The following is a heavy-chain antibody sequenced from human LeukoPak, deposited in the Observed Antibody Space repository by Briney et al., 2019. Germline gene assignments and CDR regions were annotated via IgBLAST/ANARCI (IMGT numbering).Heavy chain of an antibody. CDR2: IYYSGST. V-gene: IGHV4-59*01. J-gene: IGHJ3*02. CDR1: GGSISSYY. D-gene: IGHD6-6*01. Sequence: SETLSLTCTVSGGSISSYYWSWIRQPPGKGLEWIGYIYYSGSTNCNPSLKSRVTISVDTSKNQFSLKLSSVTAADTAVYYCARRLEYSSDAFDIWGQGTMVTVSS. CDR3: ARRLEYSSDAFDI.